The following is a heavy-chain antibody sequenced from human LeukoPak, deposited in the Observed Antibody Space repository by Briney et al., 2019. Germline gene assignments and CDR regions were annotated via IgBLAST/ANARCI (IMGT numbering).Heavy chain of an antibody. Sequence: GGSLRLSCAASGFTFSDYYMSLIRQAPGKGLEWVSYISSSGSTIYYADSVEGRFTISRDNAKNSLYLQMNSLRAEDTAVYYCARDRNGVLLWFGELLNYWGQGTLVTVSS. V-gene: IGHV3-11*04. D-gene: IGHD3-10*01. CDR2: ISSSGSTI. CDR3: ARDRNGVLLWFGELLNY. J-gene: IGHJ4*02. CDR1: GFTFSDYY.